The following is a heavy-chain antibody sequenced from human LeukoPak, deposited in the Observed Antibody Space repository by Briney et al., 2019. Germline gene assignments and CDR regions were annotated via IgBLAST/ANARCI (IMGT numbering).Heavy chain of an antibody. J-gene: IGHJ6*02. CDR2: ISYDGSNK. V-gene: IGHV3-30-3*01. CDR3: ARDHLLHWLGLYYYGMDV. Sequence: GSLRLSCAASGFTFDDYAMHWVRQAPGKGLEWVAVISYDGSNKYYADSVKGRFTISRDNSKNTLYLQMNSLRAEDTAVYYCARDHLLHWLGLYYYGMDVWGQGTTVTVSS. CDR1: GFTFDDYA. D-gene: IGHD3-9*01.